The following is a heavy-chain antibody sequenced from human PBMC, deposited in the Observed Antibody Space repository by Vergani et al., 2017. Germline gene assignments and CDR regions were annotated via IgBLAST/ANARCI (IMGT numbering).Heavy chain of an antibody. D-gene: IGHD1-26*01. V-gene: IGHV4-61*02. Sequence: QVHLNEAGPGLVKPSQTLSLTCTVSGASITSGSFYWSWIRQPAGKGLEWIGRIHASGTKNYNPSRRSRVTLSVDTSKNQLSLKMISMTAADTALYYCARARVGGTPDNWGQGTLVTVSS. CDR1: GASITSGSFY. CDR2: IHASGTK. CDR3: ARARVGGTPDN. J-gene: IGHJ4*02.